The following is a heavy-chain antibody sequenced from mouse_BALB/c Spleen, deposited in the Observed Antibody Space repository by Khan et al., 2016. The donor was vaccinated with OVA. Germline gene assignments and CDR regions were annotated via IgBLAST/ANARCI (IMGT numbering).Heavy chain of an antibody. J-gene: IGHJ2*01. CDR3: TRSYFNGYYLDQ. Sequence: EVELVESGGDLVQPGGSRKLSCVASGFTFSSFGMHWIRQAPEKGLEWVAYISGDSHTIYYADTVKGRFTISRDNPKNTLFLQMTSLRSEDMAMYYCTRSYFNGYYLDQWGQGTTLTVSS. CDR1: GFTFSSFG. D-gene: IGHD1-1*01. CDR2: ISGDSHTI. V-gene: IGHV5-17*02.